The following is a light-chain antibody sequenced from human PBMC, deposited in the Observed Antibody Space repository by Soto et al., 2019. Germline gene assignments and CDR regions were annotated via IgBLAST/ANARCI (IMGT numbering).Light chain of an antibody. Sequence: QSALTQPASVSGSPGQSITISCTGTSSDIGDYNYVSWYQQHPGKAPKLMIYEVSYRPSGVSDRFSGSKSDNTASLTISGLQAEDEAHHYCSSHSSSSTLYVFGTGTKLTVL. CDR1: SSDIGDYNY. CDR3: SSHSSSSTLYV. J-gene: IGLJ1*01. V-gene: IGLV2-14*01. CDR2: EVS.